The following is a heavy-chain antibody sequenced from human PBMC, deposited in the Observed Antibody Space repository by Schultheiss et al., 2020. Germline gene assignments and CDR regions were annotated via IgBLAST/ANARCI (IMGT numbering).Heavy chain of an antibody. CDR1: GGSIVSRNW. V-gene: IGHV4-4*02. D-gene: IGHD6-19*01. CDR3: ATRDSSGWYELDY. CDR2: IYHSGST. Sequence: SETLSLTCAVSGGSIVSRNWWGWVRQSPGKGLEWIGEIYHSGSTNYNPSLKSRVTMSIDKPKNQFSLKLNSVTAADTAVYYCATRDSSGWYELDYWGQGTLVTVSS. J-gene: IGHJ4*02.